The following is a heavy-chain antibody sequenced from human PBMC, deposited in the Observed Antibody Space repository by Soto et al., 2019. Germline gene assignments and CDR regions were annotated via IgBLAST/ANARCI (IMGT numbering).Heavy chain of an antibody. V-gene: IGHV3-21*01. CDR2: ISSGSSDT. CDR3: ARVAY. CDR1: GFTISRAS. J-gene: IGHJ4*02. Sequence: PGGSLRLSCEASGFTISRASMNWVRQVPGKGLEWVASISSGSSDTWYADSLKDRLIISRDNAQNSLFLQMNTLRPADTARYYCARVAYWGQGTQVTVSS.